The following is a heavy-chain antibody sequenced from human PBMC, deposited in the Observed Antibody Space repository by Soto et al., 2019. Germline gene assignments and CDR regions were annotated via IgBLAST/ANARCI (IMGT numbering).Heavy chain of an antibody. Sequence: QVQLVESGGGVVQPGRSLRLSCAASGFTFSNYGMHWVRQAPGKGLEWVAVIWYDGSNEFYAGSVKGRFTISRDNSKNTLYLQMNSVRAEDAAVYYCARGVGNYFYAMDVWGQGTTVTVSS. J-gene: IGHJ6*02. CDR1: GFTFSNYG. CDR2: IWYDGSNE. CDR3: ARGVGNYFYAMDV. V-gene: IGHV3-33*01. D-gene: IGHD1-26*01.